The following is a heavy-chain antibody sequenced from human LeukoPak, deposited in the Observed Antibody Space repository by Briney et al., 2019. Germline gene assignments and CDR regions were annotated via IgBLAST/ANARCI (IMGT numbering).Heavy chain of an antibody. CDR1: GGSISTYY. CDR2: IYTTGST. CDR3: ARTVNRGGLDAFDI. D-gene: IGHD3-10*01. J-gene: IGHJ3*02. V-gene: IGHV4-4*07. Sequence: SETLSLTCTVSGGSISTYYWSWIRQPAGKGLEWIGRIYTTGSTNYNPSLKSRGSMSVDTSKSRFALKLTSVTAADTAVYYCARTVNRGGLDAFDIWGQGTMVTVSS.